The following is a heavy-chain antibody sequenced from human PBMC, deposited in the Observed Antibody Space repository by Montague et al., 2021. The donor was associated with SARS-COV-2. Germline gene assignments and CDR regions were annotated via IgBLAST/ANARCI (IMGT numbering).Heavy chain of an antibody. CDR3: ARVRHLGRGMDV. CDR2: TLYRTERNY. D-gene: IGHD7-27*01. V-gene: IGHV6-1*01. J-gene: IGHJ6*02. Sequence: CAISGDSVSRHDLAWNWFRPSLSRGLEWLGRTLYRTERNYHYADSVKSRITIDPDTSKNQVSLQLRSVTPEDTAVYFCARVRHLGRGMDVWGQGTTVTVSS. CDR1: GDSVSRHDLA.